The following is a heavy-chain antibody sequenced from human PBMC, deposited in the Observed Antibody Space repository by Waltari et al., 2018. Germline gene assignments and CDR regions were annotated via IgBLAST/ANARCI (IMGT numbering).Heavy chain of an antibody. D-gene: IGHD4-17*01. CDR2: IYGRGST. CDR3: ARGLTAPKGPVTSDY. Sequence: EVQLVESGGGLIQPGGSLRLSCAASGFTVSSNYMSWVRQAPGKGLEWDSVIYGRGSTYYTDSVKGRFTISRDNSKNTLYLQMNSLRAEDTAVYYCARGLTAPKGPVTSDYWGQGTLVTVSS. CDR1: GFTVSSNY. J-gene: IGHJ4*02. V-gene: IGHV3-53*01.